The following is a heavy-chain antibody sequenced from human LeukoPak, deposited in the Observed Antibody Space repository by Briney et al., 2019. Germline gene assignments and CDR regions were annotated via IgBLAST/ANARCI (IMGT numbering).Heavy chain of an antibody. D-gene: IGHD2-15*01. CDR3: ARGYCSGGSCYWIRGYYYYMDV. Sequence: PSEALSLTCAVYGGSFSGYYWSWIRQPPGKGLEWIGEINHSGSTNYNPSLKSRVTISVDTSKNQFSLKLSSVTAADTAVYYCARGYCSGGSCYWIRGYYYYMDVWGKGTTVTVSS. CDR2: INHSGST. V-gene: IGHV4-34*01. J-gene: IGHJ6*03. CDR1: GGSFSGYY.